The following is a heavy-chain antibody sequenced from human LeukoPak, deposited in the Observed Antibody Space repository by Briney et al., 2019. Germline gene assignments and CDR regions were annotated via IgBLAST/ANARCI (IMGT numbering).Heavy chain of an antibody. CDR2: IDYSGGT. V-gene: IGHV4-39*01. CDR3: ARSRYSYYFDY. CDR1: GGSVSSSSYY. Sequence: PSETLSLTCTVSGGSVSSSSYYWGWLRQSPGKGLEWIGSIDYSGGTYSNPSLKTRLTISVDTSKNQFSLKLSSVTAADTAVYYCARSRYSYYFDYWGQGTLVTVSS. D-gene: IGHD2-15*01. J-gene: IGHJ4*02.